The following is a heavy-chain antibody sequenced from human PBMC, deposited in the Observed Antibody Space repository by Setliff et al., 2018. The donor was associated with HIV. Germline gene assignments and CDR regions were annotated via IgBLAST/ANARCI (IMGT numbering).Heavy chain of an antibody. Sequence: LSLTCAVYGGSFSDYVWSWIRQSPGKGLEWIGEISHSGDTQYNSSLKSRVTISIDTSKNQFSLRLSSVTGADTAVYYCARSFNGVPWTWGQGRLVTVSS. J-gene: IGHJ5*02. CDR2: ISHSGDT. V-gene: IGHV4-34*01. CDR3: ARSFNGVPWT. D-gene: IGHD2-8*01. CDR1: GGSFSDYV.